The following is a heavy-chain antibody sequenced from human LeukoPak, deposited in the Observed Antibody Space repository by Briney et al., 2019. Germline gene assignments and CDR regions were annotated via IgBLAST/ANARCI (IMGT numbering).Heavy chain of an antibody. Sequence: SETLSLTCTVSGGSISSSTYYWGWIRQPPGKGLEWIGSMYYSSGNTYYNPSLKSRVTISVDTSKNQFSLKLSSVTAADTAVYYCARTATAMVTPNFDYWGQGTLVTVSS. J-gene: IGHJ4*02. CDR3: ARTATAMVTPNFDY. CDR1: GGSISSSTYY. V-gene: IGHV4-39*07. D-gene: IGHD5-18*01. CDR2: MYYSSGNT.